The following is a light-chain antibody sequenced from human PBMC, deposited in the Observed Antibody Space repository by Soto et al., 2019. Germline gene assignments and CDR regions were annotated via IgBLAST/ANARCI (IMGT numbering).Light chain of an antibody. CDR1: QSISSW. V-gene: IGKV1-5*01. Sequence: DIPMTQSPSTLSASVADRVTIXCRASQSISSWLAWYQQKPGKAPNPLIYDASSLKGGVPARFSGSGSGTEFTLTISSLQPDDFATYYCQQYNTYSTFGQGTRLEIK. J-gene: IGKJ5*01. CDR3: QQYNTYST. CDR2: DAS.